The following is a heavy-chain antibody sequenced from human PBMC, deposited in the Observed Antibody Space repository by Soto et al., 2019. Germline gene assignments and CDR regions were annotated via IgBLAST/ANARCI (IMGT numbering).Heavy chain of an antibody. Sequence: PSETLSLTCTVSADSTSSGGYYWSWIRQHPGKGLEWIGYIYYSGSTYYNPSLKSRVTISVDTSKNQFSLKLSSVTAADTAVYYCARAHCYYDSSGYFHYRAQGSLVTVSS. V-gene: IGHV4-31*02. J-gene: IGHJ4*02. CDR1: ADSTSSGGYY. D-gene: IGHD3-22*01. CDR2: IYYSGST. CDR3: ARAHCYYDSSGYFHY.